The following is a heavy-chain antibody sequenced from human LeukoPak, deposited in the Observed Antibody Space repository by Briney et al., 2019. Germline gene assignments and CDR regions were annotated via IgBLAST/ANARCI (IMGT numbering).Heavy chain of an antibody. V-gene: IGHV4-59*01. J-gene: IGHJ4*02. CDR2: IYYSGST. CDR3: ARAGYSYGHFDY. Sequence: SETLSLTCTVSGGSSSSYYWNWIRQPPGKGLEWIGYIYYSGSTNYNPSLKTRVTISLDTSKNQFSLQLSSVTAADTAIYYCARAGYSYGHFDYWGQGTLVTVSS. D-gene: IGHD5-18*01. CDR1: GGSSSSYY.